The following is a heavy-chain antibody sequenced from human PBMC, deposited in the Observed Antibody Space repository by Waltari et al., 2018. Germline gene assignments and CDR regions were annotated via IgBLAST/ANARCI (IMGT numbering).Heavy chain of an antibody. Sequence: QVQLVQSGAEVKKPGASVKVSCKASGYTFTSYGISWVRQAPGQGLEWMGWISAYNGNTNYAQKLQGRVTMTTDTSTSTAYMELRSLRSDDTVVYYCARDRGSGYYYDSSGTYFQHWGQGTLVTVSS. J-gene: IGHJ1*01. V-gene: IGHV1-18*01. CDR1: GYTFTSYG. D-gene: IGHD3-22*01. CDR2: ISAYNGNT. CDR3: ARDRGSGYYYDSSGTYFQH.